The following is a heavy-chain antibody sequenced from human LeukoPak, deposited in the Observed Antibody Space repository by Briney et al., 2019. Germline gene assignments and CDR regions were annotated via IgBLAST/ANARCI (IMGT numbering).Heavy chain of an antibody. CDR1: GFTFSSYG. J-gene: IGHJ4*02. D-gene: IGHD6-19*01. Sequence: PGGSLRLSCAASGFTFSSYGMHWVRQAPGKGLEWVAVISYDGSNKYYADSVKGRFTISRDNSKNTVYLQMNSLRVEDTAVYYCAKDVVGHQWVENYWGQGTLVTVSS. CDR2: ISYDGSNK. CDR3: AKDVVGHQWVENY. V-gene: IGHV3-30*18.